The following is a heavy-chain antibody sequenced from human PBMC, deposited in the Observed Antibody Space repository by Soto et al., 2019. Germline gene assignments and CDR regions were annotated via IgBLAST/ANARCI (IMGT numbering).Heavy chain of an antibody. J-gene: IGHJ3*02. CDR3: ATVGYYSGCSCDI. V-gene: IGHV3-11*01. CDR2: ISSSGSTI. Sequence: QVQLVESGGGLVKPGGSLRLSCAASGFTFSDYYMSWIRQAPGKGLEWVSYISSSGSTIYYADSVKGRFTITRDNAKNSLCLQVTSLSDEDTAVYYCATVGYYSGCSCDIWGQGTMVTVSS. CDR1: GFTFSDYY. D-gene: IGHD2-15*01.